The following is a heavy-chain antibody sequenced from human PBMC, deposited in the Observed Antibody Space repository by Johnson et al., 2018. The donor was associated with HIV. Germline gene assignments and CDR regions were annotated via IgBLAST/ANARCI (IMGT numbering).Heavy chain of an antibody. CDR1: GFTLSNYD. V-gene: IGHV3-13*01. Sequence: VQLVESGGGLVQPGGSLRLSCAASGFTLSNYDVHWVRQVSGKGLEWVSGISTAGATKYPGYVMGRFTISRENAKNSLYLQMNSLRAEDTAVYYCARDYWKYGSAAFDIWGQGTMVTVSS. D-gene: IGHD1-7*01. CDR3: ARDYWKYGSAAFDI. CDR2: ISTAGAT. J-gene: IGHJ3*02.